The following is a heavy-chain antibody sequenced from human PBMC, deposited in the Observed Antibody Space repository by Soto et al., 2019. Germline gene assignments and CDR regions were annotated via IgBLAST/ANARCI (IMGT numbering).Heavy chain of an antibody. J-gene: IGHJ3*02. CDR1: GDSVSSNSAA. Sequence: PSQTLSLTCAISGDSVSSNSAAWNWIRQSPSRGLEWLGRTYYRSKWYNDYAVSVKSRITINPDTSKNQFSLQLNSVTPEDTAVYYCARDYGDKRNVPWEAQSDAFDIWGQGTMVTVSS. CDR3: ARDYGDKRNVPWEAQSDAFDI. V-gene: IGHV6-1*01. CDR2: TYYRSKWYN. D-gene: IGHD4-17*01.